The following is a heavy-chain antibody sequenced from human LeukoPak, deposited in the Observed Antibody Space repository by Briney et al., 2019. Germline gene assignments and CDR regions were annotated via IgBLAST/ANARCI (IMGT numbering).Heavy chain of an antibody. J-gene: IGHJ4*02. CDR1: GYSFTNYW. Sequence: KRGESLKISCKGSGYSFTNYWIGWVRQMPGKGLEWMGVIYPGDSDTKYSPSFQGQATISVDKSISTAYLQWSSLKASDTAMYYCARRAEYCSSTTCPLDHSGQGTLVTVSS. V-gene: IGHV5-51*01. D-gene: IGHD2-2*01. CDR2: IYPGDSDT. CDR3: ARRAEYCSSTTCPLDH.